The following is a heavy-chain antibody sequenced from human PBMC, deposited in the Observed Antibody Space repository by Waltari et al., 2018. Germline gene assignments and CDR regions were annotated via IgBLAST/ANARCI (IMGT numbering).Heavy chain of an antibody. CDR1: GYSISSGYY. CDR3: ARSHSSSWLAY. CDR2: MYHSGST. D-gene: IGHD6-13*01. Sequence: QVQLQESGPGLVKPSETLSLTCAVSGYSISSGYYWGGIRQPPGKGLEWIGSMYHSGSTYYNPSLKSRVTISVDTSKNQFSLKLSSVTAADTAVYYCARSHSSSWLAYWGQGTLVTVSS. V-gene: IGHV4-38-2*01. J-gene: IGHJ4*02.